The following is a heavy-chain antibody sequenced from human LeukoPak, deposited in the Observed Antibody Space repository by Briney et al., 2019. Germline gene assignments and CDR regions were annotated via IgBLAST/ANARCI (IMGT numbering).Heavy chain of an antibody. Sequence: SETLSLTCTVSGGSISSYYWSWIRQPPGKGLEWIGYIYYSVSTNYNPSLKSRVTISLDTSKKQISLKVRSVTAADTAIYYCARLLADNWFDPWGQGTLVTVSS. V-gene: IGHV4-59*08. D-gene: IGHD6-13*01. CDR1: GGSISSYY. CDR2: IYYSVST. J-gene: IGHJ5*02. CDR3: ARLLADNWFDP.